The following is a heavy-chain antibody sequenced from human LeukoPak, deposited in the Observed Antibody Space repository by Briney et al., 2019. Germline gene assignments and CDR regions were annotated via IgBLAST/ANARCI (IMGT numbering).Heavy chain of an antibody. J-gene: IGHJ5*02. D-gene: IGHD3-16*02. Sequence: SETLSLTCTVSGGSISSSSYYWGWIRQPPGKGLEWIGSIYYSGSTYYNPSLKSRVTMSVDTSKNQFSLKLSSVTAADTAVYYCARASIVVGWFDPWGQGTLVTVSS. CDR2: IYYSGST. CDR1: GGSISSSSYY. V-gene: IGHV4-39*07. CDR3: ARASIVVGWFDP.